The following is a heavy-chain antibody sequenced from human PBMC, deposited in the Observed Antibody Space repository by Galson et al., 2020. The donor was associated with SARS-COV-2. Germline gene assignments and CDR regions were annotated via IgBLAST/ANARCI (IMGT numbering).Heavy chain of an antibody. CDR2: IYYSGST. J-gene: IGHJ5*02. D-gene: IGHD3-10*01. V-gene: IGHV4-39*07. CDR3: ASLLPLRLWFRFGLNWFDP. Sequence: SETLSLTCTVSGGSISSSSYYWGWIRQPPGKGLEWIGSIYYSGSTYYNPSLKSRVTISVDTSKNQFSLKLSSVTAADTAVYYCASLLPLRLWFRFGLNWFDPWGQGTLVTVSS. CDR1: GGSISSSSYY.